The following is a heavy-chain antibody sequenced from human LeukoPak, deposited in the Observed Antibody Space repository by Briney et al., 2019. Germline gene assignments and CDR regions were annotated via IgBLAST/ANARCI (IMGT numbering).Heavy chain of an antibody. CDR2: INHSGST. Sequence: SETLSLTCAVYGGSLSGHYWSWIRQPPGKGLEWIGEINHSGSTNYNPFLKSRVTISVDTSKNQFSLKLNSVTAADTAVYYCARGGPLTYDIVVVVAATHMFDYWGQGTLVTVSS. J-gene: IGHJ4*02. CDR1: GGSLSGHY. D-gene: IGHD2-15*01. CDR3: ARGGPLTYDIVVVVAATHMFDY. V-gene: IGHV4-34*01.